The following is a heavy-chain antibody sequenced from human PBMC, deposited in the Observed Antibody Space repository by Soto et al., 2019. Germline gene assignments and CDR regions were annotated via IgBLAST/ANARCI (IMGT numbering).Heavy chain of an antibody. V-gene: IGHV1-69*02. J-gene: IGHJ3*02. CDR3: ARFLEWLSAFEI. CDR2: IIPILGIA. D-gene: IGHD3-3*01. CDR1: GGTFSSYT. Sequence: SVKVSCKASGGTFSSYTISWVRQAPGQGLEWMGRIIPILGIANYAQKFQGRVTITADKSTSTAYMELSSLRSEDTAVYYCARFLEWLSAFEIWGQGTMVTVSS.